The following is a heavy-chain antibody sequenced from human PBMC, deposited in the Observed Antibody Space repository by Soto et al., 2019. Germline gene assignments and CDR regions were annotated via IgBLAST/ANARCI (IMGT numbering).Heavy chain of an antibody. CDR3: TRASRGAFDI. CDR1: GYTLACCD. Sequence: GASVEVSCKASGYTLACCDINWLRQATGQGLEWMGWMNPNSGNTGYAQKFQGRVTMTRNTSISTAYMELSSLRSEDTAVYYCTRASRGAFDIWVKGTMVTVSS. V-gene: IGHV1-8*01. J-gene: IGHJ3*02. CDR2: MNPNSGNT.